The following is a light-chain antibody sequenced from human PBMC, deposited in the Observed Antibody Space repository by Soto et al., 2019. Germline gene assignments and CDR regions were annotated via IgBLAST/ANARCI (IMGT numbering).Light chain of an antibody. V-gene: IGKV3D-20*02. J-gene: IGKJ5*01. CDR3: QRRMTWPLT. CDR1: QSVSSSS. CDR2: DAS. Sequence: EIVLTQSPGTLSLSPGERATLSCRASQSVSSSSLAWYQQNRGQAPRLLIYDASNRATGIPARFSGSGSGTDFTLTIRSLEPEDFAVYFCQRRMTWPLTFGQGTRLEIK.